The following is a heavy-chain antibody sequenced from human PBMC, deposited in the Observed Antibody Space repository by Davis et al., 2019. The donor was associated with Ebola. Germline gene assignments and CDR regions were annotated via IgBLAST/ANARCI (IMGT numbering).Heavy chain of an antibody. Sequence: GSLRLSCAGYGASFSDYHWSWIRQSPTKGLEWIGEINHSGSSSYSPSLKSRVTISVDTSKEQFSLKLTSVTAADTAVYYCARRYSGRYTYHYGMDVWGQGTTVTVSS. CDR2: INHSGSS. D-gene: IGHD1-26*01. CDR3: ARRYSGRYTYHYGMDV. CDR1: GASFSDYH. J-gene: IGHJ6*02. V-gene: IGHV4-34*01.